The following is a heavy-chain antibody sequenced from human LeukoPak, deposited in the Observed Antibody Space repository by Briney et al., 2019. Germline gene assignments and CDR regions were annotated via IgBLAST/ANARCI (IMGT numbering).Heavy chain of an antibody. CDR3: ARGNYGPHDGYYYYMDV. Sequence: SETLSLTCAVYGGSFSGYYWRWIRQPPGKGLEWIGEINHSGSTNYNPSLKSRVTISVDTSKNQFSLKLSSVTAADTAVYYCARGNYGPHDGYYYYMDVWGKGTTVTVSS. CDR1: GGSFSGYY. V-gene: IGHV4-34*01. D-gene: IGHD4-17*01. J-gene: IGHJ6*03. CDR2: INHSGST.